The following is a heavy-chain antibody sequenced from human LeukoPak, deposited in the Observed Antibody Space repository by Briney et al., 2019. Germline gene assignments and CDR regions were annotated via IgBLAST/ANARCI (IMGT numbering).Heavy chain of an antibody. V-gene: IGHV3-21*01. Sequence: SGGSLRLSCAASGFTFSSYSVNWVRQAPGKGLEWVSSISSSSTYIYYADSVKGRFTISRDNAKNSLHLQMNSLRAEDTAVYYCTRENCPGYRGPYDYWGQGTLVTVSS. J-gene: IGHJ4*02. CDR2: ISSSSTYI. CDR3: TRENCPGYRGPYDY. D-gene: IGHD5-18*01. CDR1: GFTFSSYS.